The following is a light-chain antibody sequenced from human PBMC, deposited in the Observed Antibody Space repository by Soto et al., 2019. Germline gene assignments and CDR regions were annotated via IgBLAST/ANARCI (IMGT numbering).Light chain of an antibody. J-gene: IGKJ1*01. CDR3: QQYNSYPWT. CDR1: QSIRSW. V-gene: IGKV1-5*03. CDR2: KAS. Sequence: DIQMTQSPSTLPASVGDRVTITCRASQSIRSWLAWYQQKPGKAPKLLIYKASRSESGVPSRFSGSGSGTEFTLTISSLQPDDLATYYCQQYNSYPWTFGQGTKVEIK.